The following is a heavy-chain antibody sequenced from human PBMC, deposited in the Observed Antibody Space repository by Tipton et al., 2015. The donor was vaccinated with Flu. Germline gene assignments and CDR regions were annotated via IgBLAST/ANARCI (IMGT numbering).Heavy chain of an antibody. J-gene: IGHJ4*02. CDR3: ARGLYERRYFDY. V-gene: IGHV4-34*01. Sequence: TLSLTCSVSGDSIGIDYYWGWIRQAPGKGLEWIGEINHSGSTNYNPSLKSRVTMSVDTSKNQFSLRLSPVTAADTAAYYCARGLYERRYFDYWGQGTLVTVSS. CDR2: INHSGST. CDR1: GDSIGIDYY. D-gene: IGHD2/OR15-2a*01.